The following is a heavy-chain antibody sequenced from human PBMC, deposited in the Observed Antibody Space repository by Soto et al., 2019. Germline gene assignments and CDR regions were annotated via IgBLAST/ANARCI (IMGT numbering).Heavy chain of an antibody. D-gene: IGHD3-9*01. CDR2: ISSSSSYI. V-gene: IGHV3-21*01. J-gene: IGHJ6*02. Sequence: EVQLVESGGGLVKPGGSLRLSCAASGFTFSSYSMNWVRQAPGKGLEWVSSISSSSSYINYADSVKGRFTISRDKAKNSLYLQMNSLRAEDTAVYYCARGGLTGEPYYYYGMDVWGQGTTVTVSS. CDR1: GFTFSSYS. CDR3: ARGGLTGEPYYYYGMDV.